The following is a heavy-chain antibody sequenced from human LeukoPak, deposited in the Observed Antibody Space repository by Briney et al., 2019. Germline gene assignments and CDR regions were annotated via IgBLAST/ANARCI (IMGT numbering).Heavy chain of an antibody. V-gene: IGHV3-23*01. CDR2: ISGSGGST. J-gene: IGHJ4*02. Sequence: GGSLRLSCAASGFTFSSYGMHRVRQAPGKGLEWVSAISGSGGSTYYADSVKGRFTISRDNSKNTLYLQMNSLRAEDTAVYYCAKASNYDILTGYEYYFDYWGQGTLVTVSS. CDR3: AKASNYDILTGYEYYFDY. D-gene: IGHD3-9*01. CDR1: GFTFSSYG.